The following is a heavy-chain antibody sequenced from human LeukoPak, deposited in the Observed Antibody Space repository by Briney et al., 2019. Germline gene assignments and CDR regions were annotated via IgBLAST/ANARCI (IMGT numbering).Heavy chain of an antibody. J-gene: IGHJ5*02. D-gene: IGHD3-3*01. CDR1: GGSISSYY. Sequence: SETLSLTCTVSGGSISSYYWSWIRQSPGKGLEWIGYTYYTGRTYYNPALKSRVTISVDASRNYFSLKLTSMTAADTAIYYCARAFGVAVNGGWFDPWGQGTLVIVSS. CDR2: TYYTGRT. CDR3: ARAFGVAVNGGWFDP. V-gene: IGHV4-59*12.